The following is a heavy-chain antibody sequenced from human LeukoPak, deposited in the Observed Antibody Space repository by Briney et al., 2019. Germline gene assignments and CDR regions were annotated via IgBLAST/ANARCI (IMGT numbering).Heavy chain of an antibody. V-gene: IGHV4-59*01. CDR3: ARVFGSAGYYRGRWFDP. Sequence: PSETLSLTCTVSGGSISSYYWSWIRQPPGEGLEWIGYIYYSGSTNYNPSLKSRVTISVDTSKNQFSLKLSSVTAADTAVYYCARVFGSAGYYRGRWFDPWGQGTLVTVSS. CDR1: GGSISSYY. D-gene: IGHD3-9*01. J-gene: IGHJ5*02. CDR2: IYYSGST.